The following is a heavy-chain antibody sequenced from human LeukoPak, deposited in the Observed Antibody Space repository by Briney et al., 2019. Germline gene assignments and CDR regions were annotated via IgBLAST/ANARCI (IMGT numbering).Heavy chain of an antibody. Sequence: GGSLRLSCAASGFTFSSYAMHWVRQAPGEGLEWVAVISYDGSNKYYADSVKGRFTISRDNSKNTLYLQMNSLRAEDTAVYYCARDRSTRIYDFWSGLTRLFDYWGQGTLVTVSS. CDR3: ARDRSTRIYDFWSGLTRLFDY. CDR2: ISYDGSNK. D-gene: IGHD3-3*01. J-gene: IGHJ4*02. V-gene: IGHV3-30-3*01. CDR1: GFTFSSYA.